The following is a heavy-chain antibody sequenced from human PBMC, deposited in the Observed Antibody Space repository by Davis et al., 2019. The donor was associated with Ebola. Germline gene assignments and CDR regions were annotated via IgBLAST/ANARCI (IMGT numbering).Heavy chain of an antibody. D-gene: IGHD1-1*01. Sequence: ASVKVSCKASGYTFTSYGISWVRQAPGQGLEWMGWISAYNGNTNYAQILQGRVTMTTDTSTGTAYMELSGLSSEDTAVYYCARTGIVLNWFDPWGQGTLVTVSS. CDR2: ISAYNGNT. V-gene: IGHV1-18*04. J-gene: IGHJ5*02. CDR3: ARTGIVLNWFDP. CDR1: GYTFTSYG.